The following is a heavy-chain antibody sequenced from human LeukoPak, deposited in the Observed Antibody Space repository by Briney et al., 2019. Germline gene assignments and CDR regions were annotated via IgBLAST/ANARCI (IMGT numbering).Heavy chain of an antibody. CDR3: ARGALDYYDSSGYSTPYYFDY. V-gene: IGHV4-34*01. Sequence: SETLSLTCAVYGGSFSGYYWSWIRQPPGKGLEWIGEINRSGSTNYNPSLKSRVTISVDTSKNQFSLKLSSVTAADTAVYYCARGALDYYDSSGYSTPYYFDYWGQGTLVTVSS. CDR2: INRSGST. CDR1: GGSFSGYY. D-gene: IGHD3-22*01. J-gene: IGHJ4*02.